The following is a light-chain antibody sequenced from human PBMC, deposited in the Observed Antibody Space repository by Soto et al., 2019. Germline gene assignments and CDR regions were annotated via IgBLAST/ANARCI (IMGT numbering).Light chain of an antibody. CDR3: QQYGSSGT. V-gene: IGKV3-20*01. Sequence: EVVMTQSPATLSVSPGEGVTLSCRASQSINSNLAWYQQKPGQAPRLLIYGASNRATGIPDRFSGSGSGTDFTLTISRLEPEDFAVYYCQQYGSSGTFGQGTKVDI. J-gene: IGKJ1*01. CDR1: QSINSN. CDR2: GAS.